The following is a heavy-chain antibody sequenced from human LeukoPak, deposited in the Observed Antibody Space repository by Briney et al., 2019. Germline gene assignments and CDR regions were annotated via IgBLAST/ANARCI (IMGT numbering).Heavy chain of an antibody. CDR2: IYYSGST. CDR3: ASSRSISWSDYFDY. CDR1: GGSISSYY. V-gene: IGHV4-59*08. D-gene: IGHD6-13*01. Sequence: SETLSLTCTVSGGSISSYYWSWIRQPPGKGLEWIGYIYYSGSTNYNPSLKSRVTISVDTSKNQFSLKLSSVTAADTAVYYCASSRSISWSDYFDYWGQGTLVTVSS. J-gene: IGHJ4*02.